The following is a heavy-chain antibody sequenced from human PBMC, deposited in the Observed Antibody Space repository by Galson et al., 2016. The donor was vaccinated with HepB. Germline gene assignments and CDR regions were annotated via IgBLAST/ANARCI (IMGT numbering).Heavy chain of an antibody. CDR3: TRDRGGGSTDYSLMDV. Sequence: SLRLSCAASGPTFSDSCLDWFRQAPGKGLEWVGRSRGKGKSYTTEYAASVKGRFTISRDDSKNSLYLQINSLESEDTAVYYCTRDRGGGSTDYSLMDVWGQGTTVTVAS. CDR1: GPTFSDSC. V-gene: IGHV3-72*01. J-gene: IGHJ6*02. D-gene: IGHD3-10*01. CDR2: SRGKGKSYTT.